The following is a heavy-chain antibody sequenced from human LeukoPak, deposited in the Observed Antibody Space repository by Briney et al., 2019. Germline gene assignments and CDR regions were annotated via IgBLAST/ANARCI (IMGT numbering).Heavy chain of an antibody. Sequence: SETLSLTCAVYGGSFSGYYWSWVRQPPGKGLEWIGEINHSGSTNYNPSLKSRVTISVDTSKNQFSLKLSSVTAADTAVYYCARGFHYYGSGSYYSTLRHYYYYMDVWGKGTTVTVSS. CDR2: INHSGST. J-gene: IGHJ6*03. D-gene: IGHD3-10*01. CDR3: ARGFHYYGSGSYYSTLRHYYYYMDV. V-gene: IGHV4-34*01. CDR1: GGSFSGYY.